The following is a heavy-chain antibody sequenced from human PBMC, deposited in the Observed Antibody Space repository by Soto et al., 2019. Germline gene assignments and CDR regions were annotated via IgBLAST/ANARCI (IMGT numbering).Heavy chain of an antibody. CDR2: IYYSGST. J-gene: IGHJ3*02. Sequence: QVQLQESGPGLVKPSQTLSLTCTVSGGSISSGDYYWSWIRQPPGKGLEWIGYIYYSGSTYYNPCLKTRATISVDADKNQFSLKLSSVTAVDTAVYYCARETYYYDSSALSRAFDIWGQGTMVTVSS. D-gene: IGHD3-22*01. CDR1: GGSISSGDYY. V-gene: IGHV4-30-4*01. CDR3: ARETYYYDSSALSRAFDI.